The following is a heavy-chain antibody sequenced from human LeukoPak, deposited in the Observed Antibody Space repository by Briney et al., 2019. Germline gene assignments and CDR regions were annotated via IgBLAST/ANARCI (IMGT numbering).Heavy chain of an antibody. V-gene: IGHV1-18*01. J-gene: IGHJ3*02. D-gene: IGHD6-19*01. Sequence: ASVKVSCKASGYTFTSYGISWVRQAPGQGLEWMGWISAYNGNTNYAQKLQGRVTMTTDTSTSTAYMELRSLRSDDTAVYYCARGRGSGWYLGSAFDIWGQGTMVTVSS. CDR3: ARGRGSGWYLGSAFDI. CDR2: ISAYNGNT. CDR1: GYTFTSYG.